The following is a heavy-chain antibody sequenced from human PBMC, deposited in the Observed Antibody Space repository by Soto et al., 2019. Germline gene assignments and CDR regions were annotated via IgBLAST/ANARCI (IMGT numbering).Heavy chain of an antibody. CDR3: AIRWGPVVDY. Sequence: QVQLQESGPGLVKPSETLSLTCTVSGGSISSYYWSWIRQPPGKGLEWIGYIYYSGSNNYNPSLRIRVTISVDTSKNRFPLKLSSVTAADTAVYYCAIRWGPVVDYWGQGTLVTVSS. CDR2: IYYSGSN. D-gene: IGHD3-16*01. V-gene: IGHV4-59*08. CDR1: GGSISSYY. J-gene: IGHJ4*02.